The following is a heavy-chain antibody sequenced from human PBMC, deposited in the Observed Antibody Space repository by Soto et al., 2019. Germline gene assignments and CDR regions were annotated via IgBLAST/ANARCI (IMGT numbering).Heavy chain of an antibody. CDR3: FKCLTTFTTSFDY. CDR1: GFTFRSYA. CDR2: VSGTGATS. J-gene: IGHJ4*02. D-gene: IGHD1-1*01. Sequence: GGSLRLSCAASGFTFRSYAMSWVRQAPGKGLEWVSTVSGTGATSYYADSVRGRFSISRDNSKSTLYLQMNSLSAEDTALYYCFKCLTTFTTSFDYWGPGALVTVSS. V-gene: IGHV3-23*01.